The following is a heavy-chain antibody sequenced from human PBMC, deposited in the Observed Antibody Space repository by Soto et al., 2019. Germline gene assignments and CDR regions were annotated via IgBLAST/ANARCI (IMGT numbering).Heavy chain of an antibody. V-gene: IGHV1-3*01. Sequence: QVHLVQSGAEVRKPGASVKVSCKASGYTFSSYAMHWVRQAPGQRLEWMGWINAGYGNTKSSQKFQDRVTISRDTSASTAYMERTSLRSEDTAVYSCARDTGDGTFDFWGQGTLVTVSS. D-gene: IGHD7-27*01. J-gene: IGHJ4*02. CDR3: ARDTGDGTFDF. CDR1: GYTFSSYA. CDR2: INAGYGNT.